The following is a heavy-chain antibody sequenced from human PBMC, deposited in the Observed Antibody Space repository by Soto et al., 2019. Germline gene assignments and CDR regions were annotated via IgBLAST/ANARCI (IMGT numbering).Heavy chain of an antibody. Sequence: PSETLSLTCTVSGGSISSYYWSWIRQPPGKGLEWIGYIYYSGSTNYNPSLKSRVTISVDTSKNQFSLKLSSVTAADTAVYYCARGGYYYDSSGYYGTWGQGTLVTVSS. J-gene: IGHJ4*02. CDR3: ARGGYYYDSSGYYGT. V-gene: IGHV4-59*01. CDR2: IYYSGST. CDR1: GGSISSYY. D-gene: IGHD3-22*01.